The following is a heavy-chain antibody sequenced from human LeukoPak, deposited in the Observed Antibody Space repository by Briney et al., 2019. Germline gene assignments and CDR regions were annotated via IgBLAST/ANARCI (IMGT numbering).Heavy chain of an antibody. CDR1: GGSISSNSYY. CDR3: ARGWYNGSYRFDY. CDR2: IYSSGST. Sequence: SETLSLTCTVSGGSISSNSYYWGWIRQPPGKGLEWIGSIYSSGSTYYNPSLKSRVTISVDTSKNQFSLKLTSVTAADTAVYYCARGWYNGSYRFDYWGQGTLVTVSS. V-gene: IGHV4-39*07. J-gene: IGHJ4*02. D-gene: IGHD1-26*01.